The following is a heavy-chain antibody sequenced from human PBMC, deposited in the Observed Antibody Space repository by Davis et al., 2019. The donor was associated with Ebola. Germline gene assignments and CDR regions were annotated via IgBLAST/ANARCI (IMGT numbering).Heavy chain of an antibody. J-gene: IGHJ4*02. CDR2: IRYDGHFE. V-gene: IGHV3-30*02. D-gene: IGHD4-17*01. CDR1: GFILSDYG. Sequence: PGGSLRLSCAASGFILSDYGMHWIRQAPGKGLEWITYIRYDGHFENYVDSVRGRFSISKDNSKNIVYLQMNSLRVEDTAVYYCVKDGGLGGLHDHWGQGTLVTVSS. CDR3: VKDGGLGGLHDH.